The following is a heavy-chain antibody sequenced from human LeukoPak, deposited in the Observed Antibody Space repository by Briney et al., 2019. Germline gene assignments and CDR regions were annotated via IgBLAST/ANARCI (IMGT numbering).Heavy chain of an antibody. V-gene: IGHV5-51*01. Sequence: GESLKISCKGSGYNFNDYWISWVRQMPGKGLEWLGIIYPGDSDTRYSPSFQGQVTISVDKSISTAYLQWRRLKASDSAMYYCATSGYKLYGGSSFDYWGQGTLVTVSS. CDR1: GYNFNDYW. CDR2: IYPGDSDT. J-gene: IGHJ4*02. D-gene: IGHD4/OR15-4a*01. CDR3: ATSGYKLYGGSSFDY.